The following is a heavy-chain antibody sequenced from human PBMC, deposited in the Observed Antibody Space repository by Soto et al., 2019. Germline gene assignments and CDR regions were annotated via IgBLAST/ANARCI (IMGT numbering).Heavy chain of an antibody. D-gene: IGHD2-15*01. J-gene: IGHJ6*02. V-gene: IGHV3-21*01. CDR2: ISPSTSHI. CDR3: SGCSGGACHQNYGMDV. Sequence: EVHLVESGGGLFKPGGSLRLSCAVSGFTFSSCTMNWVRQAQGKGLEWVSSISPSTSHIYYADSVKGRFTISRDNAKNSLFLQMNSLRAEDTAVYYCSGCSGGACHQNYGMDVWGQGTTVTVSS. CDR1: GFTFSSCT.